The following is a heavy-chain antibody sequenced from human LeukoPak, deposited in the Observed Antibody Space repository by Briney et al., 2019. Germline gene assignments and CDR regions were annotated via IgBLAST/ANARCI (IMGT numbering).Heavy chain of an antibody. CDR3: ARVNRGDAFDI. J-gene: IGHJ3*02. CDR1: GFTFSSYG. D-gene: IGHD3-16*02. CDR2: IWYDGRNK. V-gene: IGHV3-33*01. Sequence: GGSLRLSCAASGFTFSSYGMHWVRQAPGRGLEWVAVIWYDGRNKFYADSLKGRFTISRDNSKNTLYLQMNSLRAEDTAVYYCARVNRGDAFDIWGQGTLVTVSS.